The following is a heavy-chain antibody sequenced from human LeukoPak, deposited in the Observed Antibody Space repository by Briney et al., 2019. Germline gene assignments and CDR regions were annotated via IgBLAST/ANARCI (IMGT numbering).Heavy chain of an antibody. J-gene: IGHJ3*02. Sequence: SETLSLTCSVSGGSINSDYWDWIRQPPGKGLEWIGYIYHSGSTNYNPSLKSRVTISIDKSKKQFSLKLISVTAADTAIYYCARVGGMTTINNAAFDIWGQGTMVTVSS. CDR3: ARVGGMTTINNAAFDI. D-gene: IGHD5-24*01. V-gene: IGHV4-59*01. CDR1: GGSINSDY. CDR2: IYHSGST.